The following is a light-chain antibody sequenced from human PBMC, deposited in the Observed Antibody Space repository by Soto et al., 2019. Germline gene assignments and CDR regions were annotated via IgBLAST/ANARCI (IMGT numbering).Light chain of an antibody. V-gene: IGKV1-5*01. CDR1: QRISGW. Sequence: DIQMPQCPSTLYASVGATVTITCRASQRISGWLAWHQQKPGKAPKLLIYDVSALKRGVPPRFSGSGSGTDFTLPISSLQPEDLATYDCQQSYSTPRITFGQGTRLEIK. J-gene: IGKJ5*01. CDR2: DVS. CDR3: QQSYSTPRIT.